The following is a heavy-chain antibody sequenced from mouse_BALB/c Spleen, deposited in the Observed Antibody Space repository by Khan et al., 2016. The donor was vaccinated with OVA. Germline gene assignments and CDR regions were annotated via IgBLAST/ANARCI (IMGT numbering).Heavy chain of an antibody. D-gene: IGHD2-1*01. V-gene: IGHV9-3-1*01. CDR3: ARSNGNYWFAY. Sequence: QIQLVQSGPELKKPGETVKISCKASGYTFTNYGMNWVKQAPGKGLKWMGWINTYTGEPPYADDFKGRFAFSLETSARTAYLQINNLKNEDTATYFCARSNGNYWFAYWGQGTLVTVSA. CDR1: GYTFTNYG. CDR2: INTYTGEP. J-gene: IGHJ3*01.